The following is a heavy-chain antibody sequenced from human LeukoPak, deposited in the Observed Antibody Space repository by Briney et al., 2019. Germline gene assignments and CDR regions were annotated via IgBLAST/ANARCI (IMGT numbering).Heavy chain of an antibody. CDR2: IYYSGST. CDR3: ARRRSSSWNHNWFDP. Sequence: LETLSLTCTDSGGSISSYYWSWIRQPPGKGLEWIGYIYYSGSTNYNPSLKSRVTISVDTSKNQFSLKLSSVTAADTAVYYCARRRSSSWNHNWFDPWGQGTLVTVSS. CDR1: GGSISSYY. V-gene: IGHV4-59*08. J-gene: IGHJ5*02. D-gene: IGHD6-13*01.